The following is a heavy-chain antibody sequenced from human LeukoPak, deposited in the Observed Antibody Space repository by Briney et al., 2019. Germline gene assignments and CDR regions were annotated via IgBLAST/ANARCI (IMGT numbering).Heavy chain of an antibody. CDR1: GFTFDDYA. V-gene: IGHV3-9*01. J-gene: IGHJ4*02. CDR3: AKDNLGYYGSGSYSY. CDR2: ISWNSGSI. D-gene: IGHD3-10*01. Sequence: PGRSLRLSCAASGFTFDDYAMHWVRQAPGKGLEWVSGISWNSGSIGYADSVKGRFTISRDNAKNSLYLQMNSLRAEDTALYYCAKDNLGYYGSGSYSYWGQGTLVTVSS.